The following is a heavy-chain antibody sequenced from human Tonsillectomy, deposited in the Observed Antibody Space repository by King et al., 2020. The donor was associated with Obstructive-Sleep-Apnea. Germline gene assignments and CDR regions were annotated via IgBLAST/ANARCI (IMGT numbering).Heavy chain of an antibody. V-gene: IGHV4-4*02. CDR3: ASSHYSDISGAAANWFDP. CDR2: IYHSGST. J-gene: IGHJ5*02. Sequence: VQLQESGPGLVKPSGTLSLTCAVSGGSISSSNWWSWVRQPPGKGLEWIGEIYHSGSTNYNPSLKSRVTISVDKNKNQFSLKLSSVTAADTAVYYCASSHYSDISGAAANWFDPWGQGTLVTVSS. CDR1: GGSISSSNW. D-gene: IGHD3-22*01.